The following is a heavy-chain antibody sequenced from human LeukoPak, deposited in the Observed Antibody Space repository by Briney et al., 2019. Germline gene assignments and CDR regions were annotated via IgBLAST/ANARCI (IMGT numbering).Heavy chain of an antibody. J-gene: IGHJ5*02. CDR2: IYTSGTI. Sequence: SETLSLTCTVSGGSISSYYWSWIRQPAGTALEWIGRIYTSGTITYNPSLKSRVTMSVDTSKNQFSLKLSSVTAADTAVYYCARDENGYVWGSFRAWGQGTLVTVSS. CDR3: ARDENGYVWGSFRA. D-gene: IGHD3-16*02. CDR1: GGSISSYY. V-gene: IGHV4-4*07.